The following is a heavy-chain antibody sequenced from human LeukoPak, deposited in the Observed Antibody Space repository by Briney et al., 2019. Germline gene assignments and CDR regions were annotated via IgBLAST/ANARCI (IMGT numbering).Heavy chain of an antibody. CDR2: ISSSSGYI. J-gene: IGHJ4*02. D-gene: IGHD3-22*01. CDR3: ARDCSSYYYDSSGYSDY. Sequence: GGSLRLSCAASGFTFSSYSMNWVRQAPGKGLEWVSSISSSSGYIYYADSVKGRFTISRDNAKNSLYLQMNSLRAEDTAVYYCARDCSSYYYDSSGYSDYWGQGTLVTVSS. V-gene: IGHV3-21*04. CDR1: GFTFSSYS.